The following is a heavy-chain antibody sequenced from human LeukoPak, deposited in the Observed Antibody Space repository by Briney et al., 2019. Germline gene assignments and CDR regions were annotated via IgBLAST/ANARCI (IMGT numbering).Heavy chain of an antibody. J-gene: IGHJ4*02. Sequence: GGSLRLSCAASGNYWMHWVRQAPGKGLVWVSHINGDGSWTSYADSVKGRFTISKDNAKNTVYLQMNNLRAEDAAVYYCVSFYETYWGRGTLVTVSS. D-gene: IGHD2-2*01. CDR3: VSFYETY. V-gene: IGHV3-74*01. CDR2: INGDGSWT. CDR1: GNYW.